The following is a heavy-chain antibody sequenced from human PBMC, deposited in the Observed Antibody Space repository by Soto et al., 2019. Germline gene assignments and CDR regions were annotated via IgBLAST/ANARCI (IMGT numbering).Heavy chain of an antibody. V-gene: IGHV1-18*01. J-gene: IGHJ3*02. CDR2: ISAYNGKR. CDR3: ARGRIVASIHDAFEI. CDR1: GYDFTSYG. D-gene: IGHD2-21*01. Sequence: QGQLLQSGDEVKKPGASVRVSCRASGYDFTSYGISWVRQAPGQGLEWVSWISAYNGKRDTAQKFQDRVTMTLYTSTDTAHMELGDLTSADTAVYYCARGRIVASIHDAFEIWGQGTMVAVSS.